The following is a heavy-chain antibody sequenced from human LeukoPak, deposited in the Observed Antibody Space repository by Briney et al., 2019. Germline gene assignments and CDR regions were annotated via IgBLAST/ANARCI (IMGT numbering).Heavy chain of an antibody. Sequence: SETLSLTCTVPGGSISSYYWSWIRQPPGKGLEWIGYIYHSGTTYYNPSLKSRVIISVDRSKNQFSLRLNSVTAADTAVYYCARSRTQNDVFDIWGQGTMVTVSS. V-gene: IGHV4-59*12. CDR2: IYHSGTT. CDR3: ARSRTQNDVFDI. CDR1: GGSISSYY. J-gene: IGHJ3*02.